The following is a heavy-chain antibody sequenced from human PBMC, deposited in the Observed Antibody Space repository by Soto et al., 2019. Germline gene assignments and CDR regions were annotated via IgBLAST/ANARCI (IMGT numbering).Heavy chain of an antibody. V-gene: IGHV1-3*04. CDR3: AREAGYSSTWGYYWYPMDV. Sequence: QVQLVQSGAEVKKPGASVKVSCKASGYTFTSYGMHWVRQAPGQRLEWMGWINTGNGHTKYSQKLQGRVTITRDTSASTSYMELSSLTSEDAAVYYCAREAGYSSTWGYYWYPMDVWGQGTTVTVSS. CDR1: GYTFTSYG. D-gene: IGHD6-13*01. J-gene: IGHJ6*02. CDR2: INTGNGHT.